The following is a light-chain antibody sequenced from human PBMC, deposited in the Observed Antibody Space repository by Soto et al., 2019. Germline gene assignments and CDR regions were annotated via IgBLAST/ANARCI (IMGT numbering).Light chain of an antibody. CDR1: SSNIGSNT. CDR2: SNN. V-gene: IGLV1-44*01. Sequence: QSVLTQPPSASGSPGQWVTISCSGSSSNIGSNTVNWYQQLPGTAPKLLIYSNNERPSGVPDRFSGSTSGTSASLAISGLQSEDKADYYCATWDDSLSAPVFGGGTKLTVL. J-gene: IGLJ2*01. CDR3: ATWDDSLSAPV.